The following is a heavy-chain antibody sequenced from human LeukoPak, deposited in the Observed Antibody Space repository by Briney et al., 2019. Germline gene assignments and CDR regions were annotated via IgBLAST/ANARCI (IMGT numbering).Heavy chain of an antibody. J-gene: IGHJ4*02. D-gene: IGHD2/OR15-2a*01. CDR2: ISGSGRDT. CDR1: GFTFGNYG. CDR3: AKEMGNSQPFDY. V-gene: IGHV3-23*01. Sequence: PGGSLRLPCAASGFTFGNYGLAWVRHAPGKGLEWVSAISGSGRDTYYADSVKGRFNISRDNSKNTLYLHMNSLRVEDTALYYCAKEMGNSQPFDYWGQGTLVTVSS.